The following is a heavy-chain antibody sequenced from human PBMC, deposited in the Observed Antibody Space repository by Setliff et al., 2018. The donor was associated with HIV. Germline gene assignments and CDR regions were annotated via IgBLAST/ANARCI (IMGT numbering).Heavy chain of an antibody. Sequence: GGSLRLSCAASGFTFSSYSMNWVRQALGKGLEWLSYISSSSRSIYHADSVKGRFTISTDNIRSTLYLQMNRLRFDDTAVYSCVRGPKFRPHWGQGTLVTVSS. J-gene: IGHJ4*02. CDR3: VRGPKFRPH. V-gene: IGHV3-48*04. CDR2: ISSSSRSI. CDR1: GFTFSSYS.